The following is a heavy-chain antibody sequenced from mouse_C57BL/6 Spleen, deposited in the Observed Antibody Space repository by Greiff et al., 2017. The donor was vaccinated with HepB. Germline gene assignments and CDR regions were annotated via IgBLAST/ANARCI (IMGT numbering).Heavy chain of an antibody. CDR2: IDPSDSYT. J-gene: IGHJ1*03. D-gene: IGHD2-5*01. CDR3: ARWYDSNYWYFDV. Sequence: VQLQQPGAELVRPGTSVKLSCKASGYTFTSYWMHWVKQRPGQGLEWIGVIDPSDSYTNYNQKFKGKATLTVDTSSSTAYMQLSSLTSEDSAVYDCARWYDSNYWYFDVWGTGTTVTVSS. V-gene: IGHV1-59*01. CDR1: GYTFTSYW.